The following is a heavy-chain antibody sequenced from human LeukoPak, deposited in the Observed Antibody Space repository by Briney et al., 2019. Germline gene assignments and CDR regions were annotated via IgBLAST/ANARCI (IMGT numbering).Heavy chain of an antibody. CDR2: IKSKTDGGTT. CDR3: TTEYYYYGSGSYYLPFDY. CDR1: GFTFSNAW. V-gene: IGHV3-15*07. J-gene: IGHJ4*02. Sequence: TGGSLRLSCAASGFTFSNAWMNWVRQALGKGLEWVGRIKSKTDGGTTDYAAPVKGRFTISRDDSKNTLYLQMNSLKTEDTAVYYCTTEYYYYGSGSYYLPFDYWGQGTLVTVSS. D-gene: IGHD3-10*01.